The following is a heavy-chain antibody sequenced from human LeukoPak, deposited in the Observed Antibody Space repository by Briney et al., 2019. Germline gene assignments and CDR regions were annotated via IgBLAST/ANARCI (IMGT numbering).Heavy chain of an antibody. V-gene: IGHV4-59*01. CDR3: ASGRGYSLYYFDY. D-gene: IGHD5-12*01. Sequence: GSLRLSCAASGFIFSTYEMNWIRQPPGKGLEWIGYIYYSGSTNYNPSLKRRVTISVDTSKNQFSLKLSSVTAADTAVYYCASGRGYSLYYFDYWGQGTLVTVSS. CDR1: GFIFSTYE. J-gene: IGHJ4*02. CDR2: IYYSGST.